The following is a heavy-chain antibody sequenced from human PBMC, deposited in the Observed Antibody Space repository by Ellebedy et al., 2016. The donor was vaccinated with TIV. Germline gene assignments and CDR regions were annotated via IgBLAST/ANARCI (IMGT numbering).Heavy chain of an antibody. CDR3: ARSPIVRGVITHFDY. CDR1: GFTFNSYS. D-gene: IGHD3-10*01. Sequence: GESLKISCAASGFTFNSYSMNWVRQAPGKGLEWVSYISSSSSTIYYADSVKGRFTISRDNAKNSLYLQMNSLRDEDTAVYYCARSPIVRGVITHFDYWGQGTLVTVSS. CDR2: ISSSSSTI. V-gene: IGHV3-48*02. J-gene: IGHJ4*02.